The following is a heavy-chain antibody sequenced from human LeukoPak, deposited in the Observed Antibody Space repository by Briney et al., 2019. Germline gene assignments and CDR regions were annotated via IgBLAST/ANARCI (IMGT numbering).Heavy chain of an antibody. CDR3: ARYNFWSGYSGRYYYYYGMDV. CDR2: IKQDGSEK. Sequence: GGSLRLSCAASGFTFSSYWMSWVRQAPGKGLGWVANIKQDGSEKYYVDSVKGRFTISRDNAKNSLYLQMNSLRAEDTGVYYCARYNFWSGYSGRYYYYYGMDVWGQGTTVTVSS. J-gene: IGHJ6*02. V-gene: IGHV3-7*01. CDR1: GFTFSSYW. D-gene: IGHD3-3*01.